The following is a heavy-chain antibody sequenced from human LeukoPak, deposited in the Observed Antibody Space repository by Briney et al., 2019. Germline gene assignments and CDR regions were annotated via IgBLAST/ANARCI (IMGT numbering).Heavy chain of an antibody. J-gene: IGHJ6*03. CDR1: GFTFSNYA. Sequence: PGGSLRLSCAASGFTFSNYAMTWVRQAPGKGLECVSVISGSGDATNYADSVRGRFTISRDNSKNTLYLQMNSLRAEDTAVYCCPRSYSSTPQYYYYYYMDVWGKGTTVTVSS. CDR2: ISGSGDAT. D-gene: IGHD6-13*01. CDR3: PRSYSSTPQYYYYYYMDV. V-gene: IGHV3-23*01.